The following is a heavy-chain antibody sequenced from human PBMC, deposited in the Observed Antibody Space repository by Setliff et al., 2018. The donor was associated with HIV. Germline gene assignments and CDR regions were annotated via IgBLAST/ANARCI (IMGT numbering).Heavy chain of an antibody. Sequence: SETLSLTCTVSGGSISSHYWNWIRQPPGKGLEWIGYIHYSGSINYNPSLKSRVTISGAASKNQVSLMLSSVTAADTAVYFCARVPSSGWYGGHHYMDVWGKGAAVTVSS. CDR3: ARVPSSGWYGGHHYMDV. J-gene: IGHJ6*03. D-gene: IGHD6-19*01. CDR2: IHYSGSI. V-gene: IGHV4-59*11. CDR1: GGSISSHY.